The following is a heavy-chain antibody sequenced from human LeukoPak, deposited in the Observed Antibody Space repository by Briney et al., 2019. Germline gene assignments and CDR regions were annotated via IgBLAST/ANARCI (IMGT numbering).Heavy chain of an antibody. V-gene: IGHV1-2*02. J-gene: IGHJ5*02. CDR1: GYTFTGYY. CDR2: INPNSGGT. CDR3: ARIITMVRGGSRQGWFDP. D-gene: IGHD3-10*01. Sequence: ASVKVSCKASGYTFTGYYMHWVRQAPGQGLEWMGWINPNSGGTNYAQKFQGRVTMTRDTSISTAYMELSRLRSDDTAVYYCARIITMVRGGSRQGWFDPWGQGTLVTVSS.